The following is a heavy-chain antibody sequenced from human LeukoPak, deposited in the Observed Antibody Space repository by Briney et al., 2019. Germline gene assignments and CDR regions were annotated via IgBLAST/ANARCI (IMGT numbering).Heavy chain of an antibody. V-gene: IGHV3-13*01. CDR3: PRGPRYGSSDYPNYGMDV. J-gene: IGHJ6*02. Sequence: GGSLRLSCAASGFTFSRYDMHWVRQALGKGLEWVSAIGGGGETFYVDSVKGRFTISRDNSRNSVYLQLNGLRAGDTAVYYCPRGPRYGSSDYPNYGMDVGGQGTTVTVSS. CDR2: IGGGGET. D-gene: IGHD3-22*01. CDR1: GFTFSRYD.